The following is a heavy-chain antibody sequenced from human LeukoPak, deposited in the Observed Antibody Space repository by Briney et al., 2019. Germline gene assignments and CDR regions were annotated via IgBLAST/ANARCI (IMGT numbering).Heavy chain of an antibody. CDR1: GGSFSGYY. V-gene: IGHV4-34*01. J-gene: IGHJ4*02. CDR2: INHSGST. Sequence: SETLSHTCAVYGGSFSGYYWSWIRQPPGKGLEWIGEINHSGSTKYNPSLKSRVTISVDTSKNQFSLKLSSVTAADTAAYYCARRCSSTSCYNYWGQGTLVTVSS. D-gene: IGHD2-2*02. CDR3: ARRCSSTSCYNY.